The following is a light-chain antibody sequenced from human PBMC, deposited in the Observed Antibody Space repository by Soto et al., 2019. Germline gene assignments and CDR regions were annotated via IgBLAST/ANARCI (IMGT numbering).Light chain of an antibody. CDR1: QSVSSSD. V-gene: IGKV3-20*01. Sequence: EVVLTQSPGTLSLSPVERATLSFRASQSVSSSDLAWYQQKPGQAPRLLISGASNRATGTPDRFSGSGSGTDFTLTITSLEPEDFAVFYCHQYGISPPTFGQGTKVDIK. J-gene: IGKJ1*01. CDR3: HQYGISPPT. CDR2: GAS.